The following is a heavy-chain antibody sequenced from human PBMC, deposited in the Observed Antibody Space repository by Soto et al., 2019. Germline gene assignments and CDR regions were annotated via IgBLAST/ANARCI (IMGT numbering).Heavy chain of an antibody. D-gene: IGHD2-15*01. V-gene: IGHV3-23*01. CDR2: ISGSGGST. CDR3: AKVLGYCSGGSCYFHYFDY. Sequence: GGSLRLSCAASGFTFSSYAMSWVRQAPGKGLEWVSAISGSGGSTYYADSVKGRFAISRDNSKNTLYLQMNSLRAEDTAVYYCAKVLGYCSGGSCYFHYFDYWGQGTLVTVSS. J-gene: IGHJ4*02. CDR1: GFTFSSYA.